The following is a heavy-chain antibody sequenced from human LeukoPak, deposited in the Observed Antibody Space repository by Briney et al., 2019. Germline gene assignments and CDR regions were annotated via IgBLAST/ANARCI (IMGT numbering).Heavy chain of an antibody. Sequence: PGGSLRLSCAASGFIFSKHAMSWVRQAPGKGLEWVSGLSGSGGSTDYADSVKGRFTVSRDNSKNTLFLQMNSLRAEDTAIYYCAKERDYGPADYWGQGTLVTVSS. CDR3: AKERDYGPADY. CDR1: GFIFSKHA. CDR2: LSGSGGST. J-gene: IGHJ4*02. D-gene: IGHD4/OR15-4a*01. V-gene: IGHV3-23*01.